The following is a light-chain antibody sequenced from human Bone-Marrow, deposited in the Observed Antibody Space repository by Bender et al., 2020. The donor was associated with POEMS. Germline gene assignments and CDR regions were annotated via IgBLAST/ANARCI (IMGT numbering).Light chain of an antibody. J-gene: IGLJ2*01. CDR3: SSYTSSRSVV. CDR1: SSDVGGYKY. CDR2: DG. Sequence: QSALTQPASVSGSPGQSITISCSGTSSDVGGYKYVSWYQQHPGKAPKLMIYDGNRPSGISNRFSGSKSGNTASLTISGLQAEDEADYYCSSYTSSRSVVFGGGTKLTVL. V-gene: IGLV2-14*01.